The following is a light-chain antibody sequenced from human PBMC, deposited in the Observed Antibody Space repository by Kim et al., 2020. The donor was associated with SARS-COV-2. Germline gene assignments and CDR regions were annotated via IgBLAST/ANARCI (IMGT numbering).Light chain of an antibody. CDR2: YDS. CDR1: NIVHYS. CDR3: QVWDSSSEVV. J-gene: IGLJ2*01. V-gene: IGLV3-21*04. Sequence: VAPEKTVRITGGGDNIVHYSVHWYQQKPGQAPVVVMFYDSDRPSGIPELFAGSNSGNTATLTSRWVEVGDEADYFCQVWDSSSEVVFGGGTQLTVL.